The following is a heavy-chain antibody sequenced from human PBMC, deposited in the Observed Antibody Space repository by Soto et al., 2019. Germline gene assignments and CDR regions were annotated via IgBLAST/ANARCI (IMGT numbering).Heavy chain of an antibody. CDR1: GYTFTSYG. Sequence: QVQLVQSGAEVKKPGASVKVSCKASGYTFTSYGISWVRQAPGQGIEWMGWISAYNGNTNYAQKLQGRVTMTTDTSTSTAYMELRSLRSDDTAVYYCARQDCSSTSCYTGTFDYWGQGTLVTVSS. CDR2: ISAYNGNT. V-gene: IGHV1-18*04. J-gene: IGHJ4*02. CDR3: ARQDCSSTSCYTGTFDY. D-gene: IGHD2-2*02.